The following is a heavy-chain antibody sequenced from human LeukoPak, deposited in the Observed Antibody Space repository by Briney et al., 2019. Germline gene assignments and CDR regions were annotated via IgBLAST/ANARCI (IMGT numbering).Heavy chain of an antibody. CDR2: ISGSGGST. Sequence: GGSLRLSCAASGFTFSSYAMSWVRQAPGKGLEWVSAISGSGGSTYYADSVKGRFTISRDNSKNTLYLQMNSLRAEDTAVYYCAKDLMWGIAAAGGNDAFDIWGQGTMVTVSS. D-gene: IGHD6-13*01. V-gene: IGHV3-23*01. J-gene: IGHJ3*02. CDR3: AKDLMWGIAAAGGNDAFDI. CDR1: GFTFSSYA.